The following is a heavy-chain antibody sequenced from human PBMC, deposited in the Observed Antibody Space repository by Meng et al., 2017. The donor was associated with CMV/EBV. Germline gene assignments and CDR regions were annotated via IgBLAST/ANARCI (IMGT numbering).Heavy chain of an antibody. Sequence: GESLKISCAASGFTFSSYEMNWVRQAPGKGLEWVSYISSSGSTIYYADSVKGRFTISRDNSKNTLYLQMKSLRADDTAVYYCARDRTGGGGLDGMDVWGQGTTVTVSS. V-gene: IGHV3-48*03. D-gene: IGHD2-15*01. J-gene: IGHJ6*02. CDR3: ARDRTGGGGLDGMDV. CDR1: GFTFSSYE. CDR2: ISSSGSTI.